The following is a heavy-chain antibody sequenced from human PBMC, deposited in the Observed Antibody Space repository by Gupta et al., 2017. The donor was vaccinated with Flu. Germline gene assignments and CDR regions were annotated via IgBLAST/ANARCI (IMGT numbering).Heavy chain of an antibody. CDR1: SDYY. J-gene: IGHJ5*02. CDR3: ARVGLVGFGSNWFDP. CDR2: SKHGGNT. Sequence: SDYYWSWVRQSPGKGLEWIGESKHGGNTNYNPSLRGRVTISLDASKSQFLLNVRSVTAADTAVYYCARVGLVGFGSNWFDPWDQGSLVTVSS. D-gene: IGHD1-26*01. V-gene: IGHV4-34*01.